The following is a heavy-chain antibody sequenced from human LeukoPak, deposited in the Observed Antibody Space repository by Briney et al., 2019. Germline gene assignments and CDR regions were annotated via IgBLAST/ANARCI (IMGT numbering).Heavy chain of an antibody. D-gene: IGHD2-15*01. CDR3: ARDGYCSGGSCYFLAPFDY. J-gene: IGHJ4*02. CDR2: ISAYNGNT. Sequence: GASVKVSCKASGYTFTSYGISWVRQAPGQGLEWTGWISAYNGNTDYAQKLQGRVTMTTDTSTSTAYMELRSLRSDDTAVYYCARDGYCSGGSCYFLAPFDYWGQGTLVTVSS. CDR1: GYTFTSYG. V-gene: IGHV1-18*01.